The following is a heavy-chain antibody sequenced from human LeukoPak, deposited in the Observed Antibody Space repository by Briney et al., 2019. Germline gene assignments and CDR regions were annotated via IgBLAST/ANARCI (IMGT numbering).Heavy chain of an antibody. CDR1: GESISGFY. Sequence: SETLSLTCTVSGESISGFYWNWIRQPPGKGLEWIGYIYYSGSTNYNPSLKSRVAISVDTSKNQFSLRLTSVTAADTAVYYCAREGLGETYFEYWGRGILVTVSS. D-gene: IGHD3-10*01. J-gene: IGHJ4*02. V-gene: IGHV4-59*12. CDR2: IYYSGST. CDR3: AREGLGETYFEY.